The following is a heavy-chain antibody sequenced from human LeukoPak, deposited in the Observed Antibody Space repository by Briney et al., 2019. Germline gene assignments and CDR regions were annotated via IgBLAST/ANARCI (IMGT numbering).Heavy chain of an antibody. J-gene: IGHJ5*02. CDR1: GFTFSSYD. CDR3: ARDYCGGDCYSFDP. D-gene: IGHD2-21*01. CDR2: IWYDGSNK. V-gene: IGHV3-33*01. Sequence: PGGSLRLSCAASGFTFSSYDMHWVRQAPGKGLEWVAVIWYDGSNKYYADSVKGRFTISRDNSKNTLYLQMNSLRAEDTAVYYCARDYCGGDCYSFDPWGQGTLVTVSS.